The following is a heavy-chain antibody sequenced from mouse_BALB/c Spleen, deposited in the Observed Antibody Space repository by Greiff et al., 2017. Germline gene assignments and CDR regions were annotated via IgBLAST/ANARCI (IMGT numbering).Heavy chain of an antibody. CDR3: ARIYGNFYYFDY. CDR1: GYSITSDYA. D-gene: IGHD2-1*01. CDR2: ISYSGST. Sequence: EVKLQESGPGLVKPSQSLSLTCTVTGYSITSDYAWNWIRQFPGNKLEWIGYISYSGSTSYNPSLKSRISITRDTSKNQFFLQLNSVTTEDTATYYCARIYGNFYYFDYWGQGTTLTVSS. J-gene: IGHJ2*01. V-gene: IGHV3-2*02.